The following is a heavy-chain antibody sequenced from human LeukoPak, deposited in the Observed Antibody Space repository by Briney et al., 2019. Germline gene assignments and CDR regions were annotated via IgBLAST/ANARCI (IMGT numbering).Heavy chain of an antibody. Sequence: SDTLSLTCAVSGGSISSGGYSWSWIRQPPGKGLEWFGYIYYSWSTYYHPSLKGRVTISVDTSKNQFSLKLISVTAAETAVYSCSSAGKVRGFAGNWFDPWGEGTLVTVSS. D-gene: IGHD3-10*01. V-gene: IGHV4-30-4*07. CDR2: IYYSWST. CDR1: GGSISSGGYS. CDR3: SSAGKVRGFAGNWFDP. J-gene: IGHJ5*02.